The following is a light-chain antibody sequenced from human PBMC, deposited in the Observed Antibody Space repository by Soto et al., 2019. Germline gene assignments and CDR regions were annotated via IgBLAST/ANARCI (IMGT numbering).Light chain of an antibody. V-gene: IGLV2-14*01. CDR3: SSYTSISTYV. J-gene: IGLJ1*01. Sequence: QSVLTQPASVSGSPGQSITISCTGTSSDVGGYNFVSWYQQHPGKAPKLMIYDVRNRPSGVSNRFSGSKSVNTASLTISGLQAEDEDDYYCSSYTSISTYVFGTGTKVPVL. CDR2: DVR. CDR1: SSDVGGYNF.